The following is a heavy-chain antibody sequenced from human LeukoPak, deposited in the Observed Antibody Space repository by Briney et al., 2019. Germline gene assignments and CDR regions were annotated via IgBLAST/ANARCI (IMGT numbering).Heavy chain of an antibody. CDR2: IYTSGST. CDR3: AGGRYNSGWIDY. J-gene: IGHJ4*02. CDR1: GGSISSYY. V-gene: IGHV4-4*07. D-gene: IGHD6-19*01. Sequence: SETLSLTCTVSGGSISSYYWSWIRQPAGKGLEWIGRIYTSGSTNYNPSLKSRVTMSVDTSKNQFSLKLSSVTAADTAVYYCAGGRYNSGWIDYWGQGTLVTVSS.